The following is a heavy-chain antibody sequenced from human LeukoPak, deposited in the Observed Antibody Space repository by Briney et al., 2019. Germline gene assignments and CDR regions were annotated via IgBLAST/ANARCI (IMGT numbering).Heavy chain of an antibody. Sequence: KSSQTLSLTCTVSGDSVISGDYRWTWIRQPPGKGLEWIGYTYFTGSTYFNPSLKRRVAISIDTSKNQFSLQLTSVTVADTAVYYCARVQKSNSGYYCLADSWGPGTLVPVSS. CDR1: GDSVISGDYR. D-gene: IGHD3-22*01. V-gene: IGHV4-30-4*01. J-gene: IGHJ4*02. CDR2: TYFTGST. CDR3: ARVQKSNSGYYCLADS.